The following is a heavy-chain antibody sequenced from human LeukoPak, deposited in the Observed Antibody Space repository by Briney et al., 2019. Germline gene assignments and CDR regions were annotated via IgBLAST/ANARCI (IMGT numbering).Heavy chain of an antibody. CDR3: ARDYYDSSGYPFWEY. Sequence: GESLKISCAASGFTFSDYYMSWIRQAPGKGLEWVSYISSSGSTIYYADSVKGRFTISRDNAKNSLYLQMNSLRAEDTAVYYCARDYYDSSGYPFWEYWGQGTLVTVSS. CDR1: GFTFSDYY. V-gene: IGHV3-11*04. D-gene: IGHD3-22*01. CDR2: ISSSGSTI. J-gene: IGHJ4*02.